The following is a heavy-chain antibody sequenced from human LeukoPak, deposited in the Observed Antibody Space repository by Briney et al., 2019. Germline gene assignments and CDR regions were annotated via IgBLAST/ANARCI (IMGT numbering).Heavy chain of an antibody. CDR1: GFTFSSYG. D-gene: IGHD3-22*01. J-gene: IGHJ3*02. V-gene: IGHV3-23*01. CDR2: ISGSGGST. CDR3: AKGMNPYYYDSSGYFAFDI. Sequence: PGGSLRLSCAASGFTFSSYGMSWVRQAPGKGLEWVSAISGSGGSTYYADSVKGRFTISRDNSKNTLYLQMNSLRAEDTAVYYCAKGMNPYYYDSSGYFAFDIWGQGTMVTVSS.